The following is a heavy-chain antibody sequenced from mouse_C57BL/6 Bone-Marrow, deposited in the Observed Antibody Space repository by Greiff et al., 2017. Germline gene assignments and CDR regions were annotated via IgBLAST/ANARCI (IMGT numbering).Heavy chain of an antibody. D-gene: IGHD2-4*01. V-gene: IGHV14-4*01. J-gene: IGHJ3*01. CDR3: TTEDYDGAWFAY. CDR1: GFNIKDDY. CDR2: IDPENGDT. Sequence: VQLQQSGAELVRPGASVKLSCTASGFNIKDDYMHWVKQRPEQGLEWIGWIDPENGDTEYASKFQGKATITADTSSNPAYLQLSSLTSEDTAVYYCTTEDYDGAWFAYWGQGTLVTVSA.